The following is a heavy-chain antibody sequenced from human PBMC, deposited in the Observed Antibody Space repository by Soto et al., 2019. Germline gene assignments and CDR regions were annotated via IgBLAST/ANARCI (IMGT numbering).Heavy chain of an antibody. J-gene: IGHJ6*02. D-gene: IGHD3-10*01. V-gene: IGHV3-33*01. CDR2: IWYDGSNK. CDR3: ARESQGEGYYYYYYGMDV. CDR1: GFTFSSYG. Sequence: QVQLVESGGGVVQPGRSLRLSCAASGFTFSSYGMHWVRQAPGKGLEWVAVIWYDGSNKYYADSVKGRFTISRDNSKNTLYLQMNSLRAEDTAVYYWARESQGEGYYYYYYGMDVWGQGTTVTVSS.